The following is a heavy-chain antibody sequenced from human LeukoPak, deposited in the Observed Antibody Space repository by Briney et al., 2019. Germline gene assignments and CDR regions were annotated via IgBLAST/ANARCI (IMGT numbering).Heavy chain of an antibody. CDR2: ISSSSYI. J-gene: IGHJ4*02. D-gene: IGHD5-18*01. Sequence: GGSLRLSCAASGFPFSSYSMNWVRQAPGKGLEWVSSISSSSYIYYADSVKGRFTISRDNAKNSLYLQMNSLRAEDTAVYYCAREGSLYGYHSFDSWGQGTLVTVST. CDR3: AREGSLYGYHSFDS. CDR1: GFPFSSYS. V-gene: IGHV3-21*01.